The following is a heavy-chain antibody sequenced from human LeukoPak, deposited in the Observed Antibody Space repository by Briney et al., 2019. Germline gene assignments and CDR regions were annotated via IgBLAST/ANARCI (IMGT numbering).Heavy chain of an antibody. Sequence: PGGSLRLSCAASGFPFSSHAMSWVRQPPGKGLEWVAAISGSGGSTYYADSVKGRFTISRDNSKNTLYLQMNSLRAEDTAVYYCAKGIASVDYWGQGTLVTVSS. CDR3: AKGIASVDY. CDR1: GFPFSSHA. J-gene: IGHJ4*02. CDR2: ISGSGGST. D-gene: IGHD6-25*01. V-gene: IGHV3-23*01.